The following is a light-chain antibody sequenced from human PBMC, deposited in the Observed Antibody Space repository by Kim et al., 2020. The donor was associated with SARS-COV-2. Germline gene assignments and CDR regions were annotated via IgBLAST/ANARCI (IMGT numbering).Light chain of an antibody. CDR3: QSYDSSNLV. V-gene: IGLV6-57*03. J-gene: IGLJ3*02. Sequence: GNSVTLSRTRSSGSIASNYVQWYQQRPGSAPTTVIYEDNQRPSGVPDRFSGSIDSSSSSASLTISGLKTEDEADYYCQSYDSSNLVFGGGTQLSGL. CDR1: SGSIASNY. CDR2: EDN.